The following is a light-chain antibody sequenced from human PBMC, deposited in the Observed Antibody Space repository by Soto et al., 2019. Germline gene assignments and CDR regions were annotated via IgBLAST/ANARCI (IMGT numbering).Light chain of an antibody. CDR3: QQYSNWPSWT. CDR1: QGISSY. V-gene: IGKV1-8*01. CDR2: AAS. J-gene: IGKJ1*01. Sequence: AIRMTQSPSSLSASTGDRVTITCRASQGISSYLAWYQQKPGKAPKLLIYAASTLQSGVPSRFSGSGSGTDFTLTISCLQSEDFATYYCQQYSNWPSWTFGQGTKVEIK.